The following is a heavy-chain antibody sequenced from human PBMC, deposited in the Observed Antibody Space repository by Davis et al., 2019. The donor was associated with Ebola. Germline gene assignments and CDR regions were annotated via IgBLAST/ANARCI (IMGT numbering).Heavy chain of an antibody. V-gene: IGHV5-51*01. J-gene: IGHJ6*02. CDR3: ARHVLDYYYGMDV. Sequence: GESLKIPCKGSGYSFTSYWIVWVRQMPGKGLECMGIIYPGDSDTRYSPSFQGQVTISADKSISTAYLQWSSLKASDTAMYYCARHVLDYYYGMDVWGQGTTATVSS. CDR1: GYSFTSYW. CDR2: IYPGDSDT.